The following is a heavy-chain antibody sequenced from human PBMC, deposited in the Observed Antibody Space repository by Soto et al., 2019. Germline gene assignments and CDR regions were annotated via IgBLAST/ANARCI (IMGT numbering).Heavy chain of an antibody. CDR1: GFTFSSYG. Sequence: GGSLRLSCAASGFTFSSYGMHWVRQAPGKGLEWVAVIWYDGSNKYYADSVKGRFTISRDNSKNTLYLQMNSLRAEDTAVYYCARGNYDILTGYYTDFDYWGQGTLVTVSS. CDR3: ARGNYDILTGYYTDFDY. D-gene: IGHD3-9*01. J-gene: IGHJ4*02. CDR2: IWYDGSNK. V-gene: IGHV3-33*01.